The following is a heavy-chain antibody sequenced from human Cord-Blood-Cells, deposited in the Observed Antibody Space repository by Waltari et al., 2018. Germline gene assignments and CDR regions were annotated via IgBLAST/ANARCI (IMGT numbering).Heavy chain of an antibody. CDR1: GFTFSSYS. CDR2: ISSSSTI. CDR3: ARGRKGSTVTDY. J-gene: IGHJ4*02. Sequence: EVQLVESGGGLVQPGGSLRLSCAASGFTFSSYSMNWVRQAPGKGLEWVSYISSSSTIYYADSVKGRFTIPRDNAKNSLYLQMNSLRDEDTAVYYCARGRKGSTVTDYWGQGTLVTVSS. D-gene: IGHD4-17*01. V-gene: IGHV3-48*02.